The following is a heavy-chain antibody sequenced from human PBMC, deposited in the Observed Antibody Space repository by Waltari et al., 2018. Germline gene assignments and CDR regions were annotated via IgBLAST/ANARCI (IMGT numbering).Heavy chain of an antibody. CDR1: Y. D-gene: IGHD5-12*01. J-gene: IGHJ3*01. V-gene: IGHV4-39*01. Sequence: YWGWIRQPPGKGLEWIGTISYAGTTYTNPSLRSRLTMSRDTSKNQLSLTLGSTTAADTAVYYCATYIGASVGTAAFDVWGQGTMVTVSS. CDR2: ISYAGTT. CDR3: ATYIGASVGTAAFDV.